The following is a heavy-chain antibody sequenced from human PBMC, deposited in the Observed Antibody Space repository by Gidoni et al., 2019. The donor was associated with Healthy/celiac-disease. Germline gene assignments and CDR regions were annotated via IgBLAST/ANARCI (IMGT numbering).Heavy chain of an antibody. D-gene: IGHD5-12*01. CDR3: AKYSGYDWWYFDY. CDR1: WFTVSSNY. V-gene: IGHV3-53*01. Sequence: EVHLVASGGGLIQPGGSLRLFCAASWFTVSSNYMSCVRTAPGKGLEWVSVIYSGGSTYYADSVKGRFTISRDNSKNTLYLQMNSRRAEDTAVYYCAKYSGYDWWYFDYWGQGTLVTVSS. J-gene: IGHJ4*02. CDR2: IYSGGST.